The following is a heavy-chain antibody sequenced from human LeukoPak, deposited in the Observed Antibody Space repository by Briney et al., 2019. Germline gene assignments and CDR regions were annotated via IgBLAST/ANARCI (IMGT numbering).Heavy chain of an antibody. Sequence: PAETLSLTCTVSGGSVSSGSYYWSWIRQPPGKGLEWIGYIYYSGSTNYNPSLKSRVTMSVDTPKNQFSLKLSSVTAADTAVYYCARAYSGSDAFDIWGQGTMVTVSS. J-gene: IGHJ3*02. CDR3: ARAYSGSDAFDI. D-gene: IGHD1-26*01. CDR1: GGSVSSGSYY. CDR2: IYYSGST. V-gene: IGHV4-61*01.